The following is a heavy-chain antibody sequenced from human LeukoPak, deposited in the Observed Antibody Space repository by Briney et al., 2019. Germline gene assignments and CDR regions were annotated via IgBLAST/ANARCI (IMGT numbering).Heavy chain of an antibody. D-gene: IGHD3-3*02. J-gene: IGHJ4*02. CDR3: ARGLAL. Sequence: SETLSLTCAVYGGSFSGYYWSWIRQPPGRGLEWIGEINHSGSTNYNPSLKSRVTISVDTSKNQFSLKLSSVTAADTAVYYCARGLALWGQGTLVTVSS. CDR1: GGSFSGYY. CDR2: INHSGST. V-gene: IGHV4-34*01.